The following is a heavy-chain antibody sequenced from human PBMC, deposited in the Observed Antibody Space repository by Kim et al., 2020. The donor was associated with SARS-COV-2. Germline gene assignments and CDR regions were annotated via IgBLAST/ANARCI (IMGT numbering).Heavy chain of an antibody. CDR2: INPSGRDT. CDR3: ARDPPTEETLDY. J-gene: IGHJ4*02. CDR1: GFAFSNYY. V-gene: IGHV1-2*02. D-gene: IGHD4-4*01. Sequence: ASVKVSCKASGFAFSNYYFHWVRQAPGQGLECMGWINPSGRDTEYSQKFQGRVTMTRDSSISTAYMELRGLRFDDTAIYYCARDPPTEETLDYWGQGTPVTVYS.